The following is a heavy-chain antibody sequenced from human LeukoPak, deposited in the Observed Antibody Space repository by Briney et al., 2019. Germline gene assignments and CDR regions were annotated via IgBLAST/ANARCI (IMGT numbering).Heavy chain of an antibody. J-gene: IGHJ6*02. CDR3: ARHVPYYDSDFPAWGMDV. D-gene: IGHD3-16*01. V-gene: IGHV4-59*08. CDR2: FYDSVNT. CDR1: GGSLSTYY. Sequence: SETLSLTCTVSGGSLSTYYWSWIRQPPGKGLEWIGYFYDSVNTKYNPSLKSRVTISVDTSKNQLSLKLSSVTAADTAVYYCARHVPYYDSDFPAWGMDVWGQGTTVTVSS.